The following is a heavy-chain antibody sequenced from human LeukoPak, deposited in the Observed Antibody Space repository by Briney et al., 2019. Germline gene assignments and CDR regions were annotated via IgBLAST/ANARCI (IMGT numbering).Heavy chain of an antibody. J-gene: IGHJ6*03. D-gene: IGHD3-3*01. CDR3: ARDPRGVYDFWSGPGPYYYYMDV. Sequence: NPSETLSLTCTVSGGSISSTDYYWGWIRQPPGKWLEWIGTIYYSGSTYYNPSLKSRVTISVDTSKNQFSLSLSSVTAADTAVYYCARDPRGVYDFWSGPGPYYYYMDVWGKGTTVTVSS. CDR1: GGSISSTDYY. CDR2: IYYSGST. V-gene: IGHV4-39*02.